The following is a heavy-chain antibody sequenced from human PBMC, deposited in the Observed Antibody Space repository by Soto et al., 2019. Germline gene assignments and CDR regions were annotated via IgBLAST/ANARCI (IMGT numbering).Heavy chain of an antibody. V-gene: IGHV3-30*03. CDR1: GFTFSSYG. Sequence: GGSLRLSCAASGFTFSSYGMHWVRQAPGKGLEWVAVISYDGSNKYYADSVKGRFTISRDNSKNTLYLQMNSLRAEDTAVYYCAPSPIVGATPFDYWGQGTLVTVSS. J-gene: IGHJ4*02. D-gene: IGHD1-26*01. CDR2: ISYDGSNK. CDR3: APSPIVGATPFDY.